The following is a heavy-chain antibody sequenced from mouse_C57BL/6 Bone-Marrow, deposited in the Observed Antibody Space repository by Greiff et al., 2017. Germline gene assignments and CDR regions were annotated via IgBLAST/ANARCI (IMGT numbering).Heavy chain of an antibody. CDR3: ARGDYAYEGAWFAY. D-gene: IGHD2-2*01. Sequence: DVKLVESGGGLVKPGGSLKLSCAASGFTFSDYGMHWVRQAPEKGLKWVAYISSGSSTIYYTDTVKGRFTISRANAKKTLFLQMTSLRSEDTAMYYCARGDYAYEGAWFAYWGQGTLVTVSA. CDR2: ISSGSSTI. V-gene: IGHV5-17*01. J-gene: IGHJ3*01. CDR1: GFTFSDYG.